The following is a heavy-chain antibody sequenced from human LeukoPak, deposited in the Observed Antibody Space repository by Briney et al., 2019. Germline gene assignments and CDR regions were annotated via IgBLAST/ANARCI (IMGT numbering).Heavy chain of an antibody. V-gene: IGHV3-48*02. CDR3: ARDRDWAFDY. Sequence: GGSLRLSCAASGFTFRLYSMNWVRQAPGKGLEWVSYIRSSDVAIAYADSVKGRFTISRDDAKNSLYLQMNSLRDEDTAVYYCARDRDWAFDYWGQGTLITVSS. CDR2: IRSSDVAI. D-gene: IGHD3-9*01. CDR1: GFTFRLYS. J-gene: IGHJ4*02.